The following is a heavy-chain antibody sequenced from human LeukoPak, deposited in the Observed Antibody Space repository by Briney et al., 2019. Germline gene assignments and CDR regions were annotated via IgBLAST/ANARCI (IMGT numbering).Heavy chain of an antibody. CDR3: ARVRGPHPHTSCLDY. CDR2: ISSSSSYI. D-gene: IGHD2-2*01. CDR1: GFTFSSYS. V-gene: IGHV3-21*01. J-gene: IGHJ4*02. Sequence: GGSLRLSCAASGFTFSSYSMNWVREAPGKGLEWVSSISSSSSYIYYADSVKGRFTISRDNAKNSLYLQMNSLRAEDTAVYYCARVRGPHPHTSCLDYWGQGTLVTVSS.